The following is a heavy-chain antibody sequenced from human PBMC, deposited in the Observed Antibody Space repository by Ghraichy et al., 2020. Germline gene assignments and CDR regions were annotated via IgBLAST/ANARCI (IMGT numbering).Heavy chain of an antibody. CDR1: GFSLSNYS. D-gene: IGHD2-2*01. J-gene: IGHJ3*01. CDR2: IGASGSYI. V-gene: IGHV3-21*01. Sequence: GSLRLSCAASGFSLSNYSLNWVRQAPGKGLEWVANIGASGSYIYYTDSVKGRFTISRDNAKNSLYLQMNSLRAEDTAVYYCARDLLYNYCRSTSWFPTAFDPWGQGTKVTVSS. CDR3: ARDLLYNYCRSTSWFPTAFDP.